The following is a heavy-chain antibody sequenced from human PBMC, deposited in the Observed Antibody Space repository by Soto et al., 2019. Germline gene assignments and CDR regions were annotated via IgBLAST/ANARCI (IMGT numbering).Heavy chain of an antibody. CDR1: GGTFSSYT. D-gene: IGHD6-13*01. Sequence: SVKVSCKASGGTFSSYTISWVRQAPGQGLEWMGRIIPILGIANYAQKFQGRVTITADKSTSTAYMELSSLRSEDTAVYYCARGPPIAAAFDWFDPWGQGTLVTVSS. CDR2: IIPILGIA. CDR3: ARGPPIAAAFDWFDP. J-gene: IGHJ5*02. V-gene: IGHV1-69*02.